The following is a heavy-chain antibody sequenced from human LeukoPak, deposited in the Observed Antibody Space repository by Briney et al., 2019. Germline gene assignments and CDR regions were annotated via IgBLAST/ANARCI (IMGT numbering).Heavy chain of an antibody. J-gene: IGHJ4*02. CDR1: GYTFTSYG. V-gene: IGHV1-18*01. CDR3: AREIRIAVAGISPFDY. CDR2: ISAYNGNT. Sequence: ASVKVSCKASGYTFTSYGISWVRQAPGQGLEWMRWISAYNGNTNYAQKLQGRVTMTTDTSTSTAYMELRSLRSDDTAVYYCAREIRIAVAGISPFDYWGQGTLVTVSS. D-gene: IGHD6-19*01.